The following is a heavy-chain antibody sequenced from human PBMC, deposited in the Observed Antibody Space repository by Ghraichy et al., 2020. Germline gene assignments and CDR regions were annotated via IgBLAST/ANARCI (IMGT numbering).Heavy chain of an antibody. J-gene: IGHJ6*02. CDR2: IYYSGST. Sequence: SETLSLTCTVSGGSVSSGSYYWSWIRQPPGKGLEWIGYIYYSGSTNYNPSLKSRVTISVDTSKNQFSLKLSSVTAADTAVYYCARDYYYGSGLANYYYYGMDVWGQGNTVTVSS. CDR3: ARDYYYGSGLANYYYYGMDV. V-gene: IGHV4-61*01. D-gene: IGHD3-10*01. CDR1: GGSVSSGSYY.